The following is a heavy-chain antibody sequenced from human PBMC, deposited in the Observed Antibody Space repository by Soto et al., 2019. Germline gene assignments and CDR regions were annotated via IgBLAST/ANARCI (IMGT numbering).Heavy chain of an antibody. CDR1: GYTFTSYG. J-gene: IGHJ4*02. V-gene: IGHV1-18*01. D-gene: IGHD1-1*01. CDR2: ISAHNGNT. Sequence: QVHLVQSGSEVKKTGASVKVSCKASGYTFTSYGITCVRQAPGQGLEWMGWISAHNGNTDYAQKLQGRVIVTRDTSTSTAYMKLRSLRSDDTAVYYCARRRYGDYWGQGALVTVSS. CDR3: ARRRYGDY.